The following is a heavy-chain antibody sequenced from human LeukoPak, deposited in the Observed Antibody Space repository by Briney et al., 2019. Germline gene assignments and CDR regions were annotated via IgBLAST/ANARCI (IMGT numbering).Heavy chain of an antibody. V-gene: IGHV3-23*01. Sequence: GGSLRLSCAASGFTFSSYAMSWVRQAPGKGLEWVSAISGSGGSTYYADSVKGRFTISRDNSKNTLYLQMNSLRAEDTAVYYCAKVGDSGSYLSYYYGMDVWGQGTTVTVSS. J-gene: IGHJ6*02. CDR3: AKVGDSGSYLSYYYGMDV. CDR2: ISGSGGST. CDR1: GFTFSSYA. D-gene: IGHD1-26*01.